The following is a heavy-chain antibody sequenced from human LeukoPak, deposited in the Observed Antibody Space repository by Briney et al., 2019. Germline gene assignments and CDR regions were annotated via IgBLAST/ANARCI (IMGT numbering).Heavy chain of an antibody. CDR1: GFIFGDYS. V-gene: IGHV3-49*04. Sequence: GGSLRLSCTPSGFIFGDYSMSWVRQAPGKGLEWVGFIRSNAYGGTTEYAASVKGRFTISRDDSKSAAYLQMNSLKTEDTAVYYCTRGRGYSYGYGDYWGQGTLVTVSS. CDR3: TRGRGYSYGYGDY. D-gene: IGHD5-18*01. J-gene: IGHJ4*02. CDR2: IRSNAYGGTT.